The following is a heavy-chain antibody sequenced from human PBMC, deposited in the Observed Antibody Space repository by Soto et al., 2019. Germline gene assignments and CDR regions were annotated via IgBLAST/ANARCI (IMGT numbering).Heavy chain of an antibody. Sequence: EVQLVESGGGLVKPGGSLRLSCAASEFSFTDYSMNWVRQAPGKGVEWVSSISGSSSYIYYADSLKGRFTVSRDNAERSLFLQINSLRAEDTAVYYCARDGAYCSGTGCRDYYHYMDVWRKGTTVTVSS. V-gene: IGHV3-21*01. CDR2: ISGSSSYI. CDR1: EFSFTDYS. CDR3: ARDGAYCSGTGCRDYYHYMDV. J-gene: IGHJ6*03. D-gene: IGHD2-2*01.